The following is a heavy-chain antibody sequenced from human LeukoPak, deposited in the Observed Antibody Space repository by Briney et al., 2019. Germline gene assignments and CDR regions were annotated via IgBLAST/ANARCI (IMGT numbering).Heavy chain of an antibody. J-gene: IGHJ4*02. D-gene: IGHD3-10*01. CDR1: GGSISSYY. CDR3: ARCSSDHSGKLDY. CDR2: IYTSGST. V-gene: IGHV4-4*07. Sequence: SETLSLTCTVSGGSISSYYWSRIRQPAGKGLEWIGRIYTSGSTNYNPSLKSRATMSVDTSKNQFSLKLSSVTAADTAVYYCARCSSDHSGKLDYWGQGTLVTVPS.